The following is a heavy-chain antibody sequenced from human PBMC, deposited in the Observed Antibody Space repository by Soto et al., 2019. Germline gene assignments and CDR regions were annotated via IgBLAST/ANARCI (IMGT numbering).Heavy chain of an antibody. CDR3: AREGPAPYYYYGMDV. V-gene: IGHV1-18*01. CDR1: GYSFTTYG. Sequence: QVQLVQSRGEVKKPGASVKVSCKTSGYSFTTYGISWVRQAPGQGLEWMGWISGYNGNTNYAQKLKGRLTMTTDTSXXTAYMELRSLTSDATAVYYCAREGPAPYYYYGMDVWGQGSTVTVSS. CDR2: ISGYNGNT. J-gene: IGHJ6*02.